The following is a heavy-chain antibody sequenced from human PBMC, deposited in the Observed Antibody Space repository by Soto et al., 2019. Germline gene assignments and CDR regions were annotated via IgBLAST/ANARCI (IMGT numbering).Heavy chain of an antibody. CDR2: IVVGSGNT. Sequence: SVKVSCKASGFTFTSSAMQRVRQARGQRLEWIGWIVVGSGNTNYAQKFQERVTITRDMSTSTAYMELSSLRSEDTAVYYCAADLVGYYGSGSLQYYMDVWGKGTTVTVSS. CDR3: AADLVGYYGSGSLQYYMDV. CDR1: GFTFTSSA. D-gene: IGHD3-10*01. J-gene: IGHJ6*03. V-gene: IGHV1-58*02.